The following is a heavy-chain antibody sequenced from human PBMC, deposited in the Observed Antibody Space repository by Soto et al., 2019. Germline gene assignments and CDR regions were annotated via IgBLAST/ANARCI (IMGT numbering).Heavy chain of an antibody. CDR2: ISYDGSNK. Sequence: QVQLVESGGGVVQPGRSLRLSCAASGFTFSSYGMHWVRQAPGKGLEWVAVISYDGSNKYYADSVKGRFTISRDNSKNXXYLQMNSLRAEDTAVYYCARLPSRNIVLVPAAIDYWGQGTLVTVSS. CDR1: GFTFSSYG. CDR3: ARLPSRNIVLVPAAIDY. V-gene: IGHV3-30*03. D-gene: IGHD2-2*01. J-gene: IGHJ4*02.